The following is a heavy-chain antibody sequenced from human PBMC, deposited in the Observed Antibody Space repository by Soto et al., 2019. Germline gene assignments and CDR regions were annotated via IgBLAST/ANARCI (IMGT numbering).Heavy chain of an antibody. CDR1: GGTFSSYA. CDR3: AVPGGYNYGPFDD. CDR2: IIPIFGTA. D-gene: IGHD5-18*01. J-gene: IGHJ4*02. Sequence: SVQVSCKASGGTFSSYAISWVRQAPGQGLEWMGGIIPIFGTANYAQKFQGRVTITADESTSTAYMELSSLRSEDTAGYYCAVPGGYNYGPFDDWGQGTLVTVSS. V-gene: IGHV1-69*13.